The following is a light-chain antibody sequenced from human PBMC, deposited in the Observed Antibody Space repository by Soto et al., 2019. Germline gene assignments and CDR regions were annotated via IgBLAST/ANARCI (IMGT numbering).Light chain of an antibody. CDR2: RNN. Sequence: QAVVTQPPSGSWTPGQRVSISCSGGSSNLGSNPVNWYLHLPGTAPKLLIYRNNQRPSGVPDRFSGSKSGTSASLAISGLQSEDEADYFCSAWDDSIYGPVFGGGTKLTLL. J-gene: IGLJ2*01. CDR1: SSNLGSNP. CDR3: SAWDDSIYGPV. V-gene: IGLV1-44*01.